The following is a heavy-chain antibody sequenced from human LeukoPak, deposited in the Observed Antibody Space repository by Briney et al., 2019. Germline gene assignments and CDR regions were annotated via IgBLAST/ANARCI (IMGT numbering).Heavy chain of an antibody. CDR2: IYSGGST. CDR3: ATGRGVPAAIHYCYMDV. Sequence: GGSLRLSCAASGFTVSSNYMSWVRQAPGKGLEWVSVIYSGGSTYYADSVKGRFTISRDNSKNTLYLQMNSLRAEDTAVYYCATGRGVPAAIHYCYMDVWGKGTTVTVSS. V-gene: IGHV3-53*01. J-gene: IGHJ6*03. D-gene: IGHD2-2*02. CDR1: GFTVSSNY.